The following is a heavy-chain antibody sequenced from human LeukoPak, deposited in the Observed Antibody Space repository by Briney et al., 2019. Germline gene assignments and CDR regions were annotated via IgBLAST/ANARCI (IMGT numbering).Heavy chain of an antibody. D-gene: IGHD5-18*01. CDR1: GGSISSGGYY. Sequence: SDTLSLTCTVSGGSISSGGYYWGWIRQHPGKGLEWIGYIYYSGSNDYNPSLKSRVTISVDTSKNQFSLKLSSVTAADTAVYYCARAPVDTAMVTWFDPWGQGTLVTVYS. V-gene: IGHV4-31*03. J-gene: IGHJ5*02. CDR3: ARAPVDTAMVTWFDP. CDR2: IYYSGSN.